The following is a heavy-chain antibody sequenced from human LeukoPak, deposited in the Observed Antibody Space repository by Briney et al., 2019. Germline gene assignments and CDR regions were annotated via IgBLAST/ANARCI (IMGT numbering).Heavy chain of an antibody. CDR3: ARDRSRREGYFDY. V-gene: IGHV1-46*01. Sequence: ASVKVSCKASGYTFASYYMHWVRQAPGQGLEWIGIINPSGGSTSYAQKFQGRVTMTRDMSPGTVYMELSSLRSEDTAVYYCARDRSRREGYFDYWGQGTLVTVSS. J-gene: IGHJ4*02. CDR2: INPSGGST. CDR1: GYTFASYY.